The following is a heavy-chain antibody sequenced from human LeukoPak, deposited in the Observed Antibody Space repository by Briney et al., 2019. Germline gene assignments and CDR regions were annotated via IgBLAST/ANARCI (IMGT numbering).Heavy chain of an antibody. V-gene: IGHV4-4*07. J-gene: IGHJ5*02. D-gene: IGHD3-22*01. CDR3: AREGLTYYYDSSAWFDP. CDR2: IYTSGST. Sequence: SPSLTCTVSGGSISSYYWSWIRQPAGKGLEWIGRIYTSGSTNYNPSLKSRVTMSVDTSKNQFSLKLSSVTAADTAVYYCAREGLTYYYDSSAWFDPWGQGTLVTVSS. CDR1: GGSISSYY.